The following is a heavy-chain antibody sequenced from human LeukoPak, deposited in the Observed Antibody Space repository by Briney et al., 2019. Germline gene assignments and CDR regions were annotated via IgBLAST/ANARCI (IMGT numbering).Heavy chain of an antibody. Sequence: SVKVSCKASGGTFSSYAISWVRQAPGQGLEWMGGIIPIFGTANYAQKFRGRVTITADESTSTAYMELSSLRSEDTAVYYCAREEATAVVTLDYWGQGTLVTVSS. CDR3: AREEATAVVTLDY. J-gene: IGHJ4*02. D-gene: IGHD4-23*01. V-gene: IGHV1-69*01. CDR1: GGTFSSYA. CDR2: IIPIFGTA.